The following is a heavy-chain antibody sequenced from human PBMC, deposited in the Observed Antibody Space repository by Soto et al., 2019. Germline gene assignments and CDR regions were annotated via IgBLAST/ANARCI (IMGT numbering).Heavy chain of an antibody. CDR2: ISYDGSNK. Sequence: GGSLRLSCAASGFTFSSYAMHWVRQAPGKGLEWVAVISYDGSNKYYADSVKGRFTISRDNSKNTLYLQMNSLRAEDTAVYYCARDQQMGIAAAGTLYFDYWGQGTLVTVSS. CDR1: GFTFSSYA. CDR3: ARDQQMGIAAAGTLYFDY. V-gene: IGHV3-30-3*01. J-gene: IGHJ4*02. D-gene: IGHD6-13*01.